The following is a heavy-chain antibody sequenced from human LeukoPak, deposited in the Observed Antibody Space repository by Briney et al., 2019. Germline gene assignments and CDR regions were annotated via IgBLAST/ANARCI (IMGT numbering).Heavy chain of an antibody. CDR2: ISYDGSNK. CDR3: ARGRFLEWFTLRFDP. CDR1: GFTFSSYA. Sequence: GGSLRLSCAASGFTFSSYAMHWVRQAPGKGLEWVAVISYDGSNKYYADSVKGRFTISRDNSKNTLYLQMNSLRAEDTAVYYCARGRFLEWFTLRFDPWGQGTLVTVSS. D-gene: IGHD3-3*01. V-gene: IGHV3-30-3*01. J-gene: IGHJ5*02.